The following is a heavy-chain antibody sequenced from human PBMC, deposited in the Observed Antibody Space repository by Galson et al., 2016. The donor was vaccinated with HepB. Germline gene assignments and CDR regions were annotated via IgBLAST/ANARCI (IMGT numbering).Heavy chain of an antibody. J-gene: IGHJ4*02. Sequence: TLSLTCTVSGGSVGSGAHYWTWIRQHPGKGLECIGYISTSGSTYYNPSLESRLTMSLDTSKNQFSLTLRSVTAADTAVYYCATLGNRHGNAFDYWGQGTLGTGST. CDR2: ISTSGST. CDR1: GGSVGSGAHY. CDR3: ATLGNRHGNAFDY. D-gene: IGHD1-1*01. V-gene: IGHV4-31*03.